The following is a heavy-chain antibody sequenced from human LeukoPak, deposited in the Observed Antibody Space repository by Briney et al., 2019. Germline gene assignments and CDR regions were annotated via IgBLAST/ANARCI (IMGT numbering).Heavy chain of an antibody. CDR1: GFTFSFYW. CDR2: IKQDGSET. V-gene: IGHV3-7*03. J-gene: IGHJ4*02. D-gene: IGHD2-15*01. CDR3: ARYGLGVLPATRANDY. Sequence: PGGSPRLSCAASGFTFSFYWMSWARLAPGKGPEWVANIKQDGSETYYVDSVKGRFTISRDNPKNSLYLQMNSLRAEDTAVYYCARYGLGVLPATRANDYWGQGTLVTVSS.